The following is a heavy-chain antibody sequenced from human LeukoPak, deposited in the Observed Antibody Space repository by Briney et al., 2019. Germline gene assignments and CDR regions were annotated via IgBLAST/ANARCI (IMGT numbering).Heavy chain of an antibody. D-gene: IGHD4-23*01. CDR3: ARDVNGGAFDY. J-gene: IGHJ4*02. CDR2: INQDGSAN. Sequence: GGSLRLSCAASGFTVSSNYMSWVRQAPGKGLEWVANINQDGSANYYVDSVEGRFTFSRDNAMNSLFLQMNSLRAEDTAVYYCARDVNGGAFDYWGQGTLVTVSS. V-gene: IGHV3-7*01. CDR1: GFTVSSNY.